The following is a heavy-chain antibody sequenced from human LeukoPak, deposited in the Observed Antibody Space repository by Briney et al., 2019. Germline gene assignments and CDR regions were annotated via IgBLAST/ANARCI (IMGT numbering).Heavy chain of an antibody. CDR2: ISGSGGST. V-gene: IGHV3-23*01. J-gene: IGHJ4*02. CDR1: GFTLSSYA. Sequence: GGSLRLSCAASGFTLSSYAISWVRQAPGKGLEWVSAISGSGGSTYYADSVKGRFTISRDISKNTLYLQMNSLRAEDTAVYYCAKGLFLKQLVGLDYWGQGTLVTVSS. CDR3: AKGLFLKQLVGLDY. D-gene: IGHD6-6*01.